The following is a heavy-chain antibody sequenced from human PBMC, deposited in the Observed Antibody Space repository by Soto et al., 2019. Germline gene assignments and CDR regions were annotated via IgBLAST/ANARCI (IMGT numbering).Heavy chain of an antibody. CDR2: ISSSGSTI. V-gene: IGHV3-11*01. CDR3: ARSLRKYSAYCSGGSCYVDLDY. Sequence: PGESLKISCAASGFTFSDYYMSWVRQAPGKGLEWVSYISSSGSTIYYADSVKGRFTISRDNAKNSLYLQMNSLRAEDTAVYYCARSLRKYSAYCSGGSCYVDLDYWGQGTLVTVSS. CDR1: GFTFSDYY. J-gene: IGHJ4*02. D-gene: IGHD2-15*01.